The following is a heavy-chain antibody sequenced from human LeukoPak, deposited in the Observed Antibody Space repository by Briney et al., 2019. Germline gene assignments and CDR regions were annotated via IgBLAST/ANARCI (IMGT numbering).Heavy chain of an antibody. J-gene: IGHJ4*02. Sequence: GGSLRLSCAASGFTFSNAWMSWVRQAPRKGLEWVGRIKSKTDGGTTDYAAPVKGRFTISRDDSKNTLYLQMNSLKTEDTAVYYCTTIAARLLVLSFDYWGQGTLVTVSS. CDR2: IKSKTDGGTT. V-gene: IGHV3-15*01. CDR3: TTIAARLLVLSFDY. CDR1: GFTFSNAW. D-gene: IGHD6-6*01.